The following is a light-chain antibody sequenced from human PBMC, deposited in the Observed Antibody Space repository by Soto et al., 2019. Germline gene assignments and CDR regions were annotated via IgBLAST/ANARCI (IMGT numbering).Light chain of an antibody. J-gene: IGLJ2*01. CDR2: EVN. V-gene: IGLV2-8*01. CDR1: SSDIGGYNF. Sequence: QSVLTQPPSASGSPGQSVTIPCTGTSSDIGGYNFVSWYQQHPGKAPKLMIDEVNKRPSGVPDRFSGSKSGNTASLTVSGLQAEDEADYYCSSYADTNNLVFGGGTKLTVL. CDR3: SSYADTNNLV.